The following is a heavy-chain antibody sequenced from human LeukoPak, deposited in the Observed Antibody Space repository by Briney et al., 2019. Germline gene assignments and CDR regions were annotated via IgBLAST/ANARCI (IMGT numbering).Heavy chain of an antibody. CDR3: AKIPSYYYDSSGYSSFDY. V-gene: IGHV3-23*01. CDR1: GFTFRSYA. CDR2: ISGSGVST. Sequence: GGSLRLSCAASGFTFRSYAMSWVRQAPGKGLEWVSAISGSGVSTYYADSVKGRFTISRDNSKNTLYLQMNSLRAEDTAVYYCAKIPSYYYDSSGYSSFDYWGQGTLVTVSS. D-gene: IGHD3-22*01. J-gene: IGHJ4*02.